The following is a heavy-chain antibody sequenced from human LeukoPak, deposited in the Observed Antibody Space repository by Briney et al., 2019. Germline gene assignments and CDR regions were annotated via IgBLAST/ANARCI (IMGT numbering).Heavy chain of an antibody. Sequence: GGSLRLSCAASGFTFSSYGMSWVRQAPGKGLEWVSAISGSGGSTYYADSVKGRFTISRDNSKNTLYLQMNSLRAEGTAVYYCAKADYDILTGYYHPFDYWGQGTLVTVSS. CDR3: AKADYDILTGYYHPFDY. J-gene: IGHJ4*02. V-gene: IGHV3-23*01. CDR2: ISGSGGST. CDR1: GFTFSSYG. D-gene: IGHD3-9*01.